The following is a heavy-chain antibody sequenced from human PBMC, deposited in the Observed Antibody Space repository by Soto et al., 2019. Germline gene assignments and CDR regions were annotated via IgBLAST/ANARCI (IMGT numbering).Heavy chain of an antibody. CDR3: ARLGDYGGNSDYYYGTDV. D-gene: IGHD4-17*01. CDR1: GYSFTSYW. V-gene: IGHV5-51*01. Sequence: GESLKISCKGSGYSFTSYWIGWVRQMPGKGLEWMGIIYPGDSDTRYSPSFQGQVTISADKSISTAYLQWSSLKASDTAMYYCARLGDYGGNSDYYYGTDVWGQGTTVTVSS. CDR2: IYPGDSDT. J-gene: IGHJ6*02.